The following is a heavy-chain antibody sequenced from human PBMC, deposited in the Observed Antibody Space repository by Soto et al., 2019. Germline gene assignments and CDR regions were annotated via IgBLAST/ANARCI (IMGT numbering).Heavy chain of an antibody. CDR3: ARAIAAAAHDAFDI. CDR2: IIPILGIA. J-gene: IGHJ3*02. V-gene: IGHV1-69*02. D-gene: IGHD6-13*01. CDR1: GGTFSSYP. Sequence: QVQLVQSGAEVKKPGSSVKVSCKASGGTFSSYPISWVRQAPGQGLEWMGRIIPILGIANYAQKFQGRVTITADKATSRDYMELSSMRSEDTAVYYCARAIAAAAHDAFDIWGQGTMVTVSS.